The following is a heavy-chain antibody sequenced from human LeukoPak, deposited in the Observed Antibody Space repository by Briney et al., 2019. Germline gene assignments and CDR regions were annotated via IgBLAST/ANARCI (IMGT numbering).Heavy chain of an antibody. D-gene: IGHD3-10*01. Sequence: GGSLRLSCAASGFIFGDYAMNWVRQAPGKGLEWVAGITGAGGITYYADSVKGRFTISRQNSKNTLSLQMNSLRAEDTALYYCARRSPHYYMDVWGKGTTVTVSS. CDR1: GFIFGDYA. V-gene: IGHV3-23*01. CDR3: ARRSPHYYMDV. CDR2: ITGAGGIT. J-gene: IGHJ6*03.